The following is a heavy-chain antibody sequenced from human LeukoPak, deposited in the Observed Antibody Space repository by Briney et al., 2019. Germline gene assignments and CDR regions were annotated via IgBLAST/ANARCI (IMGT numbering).Heavy chain of an antibody. CDR2: IWYDGSNK. D-gene: IGHD5-24*01. Sequence: PGRSLRLSCAASGFTFSSYGMHWVRQAPGKGLEWVAVIWYDGSNKYYADSVKGRFTSSRDNSKNTLYLQMNSLRAEDTAVYYCARSRDGYNSDDAFDIWGQGTMVTVSS. CDR1: GFTFSSYG. CDR3: ARSRDGYNSDDAFDI. J-gene: IGHJ3*02. V-gene: IGHV3-33*01.